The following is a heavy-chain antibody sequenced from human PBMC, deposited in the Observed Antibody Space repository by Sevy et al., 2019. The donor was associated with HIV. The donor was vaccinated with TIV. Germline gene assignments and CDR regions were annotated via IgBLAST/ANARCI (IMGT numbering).Heavy chain of an antibody. CDR1: GYTFTIYD. Sequence: ASVKVSCKASGYTFTIYDINWVRQTSGQGLEWMGWMNFNSGNTGYAKKFEGRVGMTRDTSISTAYMELSSLTSEDTAMYYCARGGTGNYYDLDYWGQGTLVTVSS. CDR3: ARGGTGNYYDLDY. V-gene: IGHV1-8*01. J-gene: IGHJ4*02. CDR2: MNFNSGNT. D-gene: IGHD1-26*01.